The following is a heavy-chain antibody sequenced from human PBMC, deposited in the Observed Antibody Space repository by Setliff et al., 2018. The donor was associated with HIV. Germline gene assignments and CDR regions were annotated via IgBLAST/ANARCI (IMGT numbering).Heavy chain of an antibody. CDR3: ATRIQLCY. V-gene: IGHV3-23*01. J-gene: IGHJ4*02. CDR2: LSGSGGST. D-gene: IGHD5-18*01. CDR1: GFTFSSYS. Sequence: GESLKISCAASGFTFSSYSMNWVRQAPGKGLEWVSTLSGSGGSTYYADSVKGRFTISRDNSKNTLYLQMNSLRAEDTAVYYCATRIQLCYWGQGTLVTVSS.